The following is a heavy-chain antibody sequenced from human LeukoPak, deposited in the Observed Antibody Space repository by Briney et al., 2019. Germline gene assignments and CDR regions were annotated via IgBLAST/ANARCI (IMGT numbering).Heavy chain of an antibody. D-gene: IGHD6-6*01. CDR1: GGTFSIYA. Sequence: ASVKVSCKASGGTFSIYAISWVRQAPGQGLEWMGRIIPIFGTANNAQKFQGRVTITADKSTSTAYMELSSLRSEDTAVYYCAREYSSSSVLGSWGQGTLVTVSS. CDR3: AREYSSSSVLGS. CDR2: IIPIFGTA. V-gene: IGHV1-69*06. J-gene: IGHJ5*02.